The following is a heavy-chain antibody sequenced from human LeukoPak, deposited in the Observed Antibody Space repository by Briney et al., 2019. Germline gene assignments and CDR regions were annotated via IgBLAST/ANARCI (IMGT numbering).Heavy chain of an antibody. CDR3: ARPLGLGSSGYPDY. CDR2: ISSSGSTI. Sequence: GGSLRLSCAASGFTFSSYEMNWVRQAPGKGLEWVSYISSSGSTIYYADSVKGRFTISRDNAKNSLYLQMNSLRAEDTAVYYCARPLGLGSSGYPDYWGQGTLVTVSS. V-gene: IGHV3-48*03. D-gene: IGHD3-22*01. J-gene: IGHJ4*02. CDR1: GFTFSSYE.